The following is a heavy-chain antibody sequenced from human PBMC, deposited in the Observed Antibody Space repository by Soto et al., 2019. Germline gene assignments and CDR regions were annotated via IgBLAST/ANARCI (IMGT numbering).Heavy chain of an antibody. Sequence: PGGSLRLSCAASGFTFSSYAMHWVRQAPGKGLEWVAVISYDGSNKYYADSVKGRFTISRDNSKNTLYLQMNSLRAEDTAVYYCARVRSDSSGPFDAFDIWGQGTMVTVSS. J-gene: IGHJ3*02. CDR1: GFTFSSYA. CDR2: ISYDGSNK. D-gene: IGHD6-19*01. CDR3: ARVRSDSSGPFDAFDI. V-gene: IGHV3-30-3*01.